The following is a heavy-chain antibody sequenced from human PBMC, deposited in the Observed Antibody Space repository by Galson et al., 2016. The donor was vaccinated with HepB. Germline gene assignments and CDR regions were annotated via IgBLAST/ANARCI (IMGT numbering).Heavy chain of an antibody. Sequence: CAASGFTFSDSTINWVRQAPGKGLEWIGRIRSKSNNFATAYAASVKGRFNISRDDSKNTAYLQMNTLKTEDTAVYYCTRTGVAVAGSMGYYGMDVWGQGTTVTVSS. CDR1: GFTFSDST. CDR3: TRTGVAVAGSMGYYGMDV. CDR2: IRSKSNNFAT. J-gene: IGHJ6*02. D-gene: IGHD6-19*01. V-gene: IGHV3-73*01.